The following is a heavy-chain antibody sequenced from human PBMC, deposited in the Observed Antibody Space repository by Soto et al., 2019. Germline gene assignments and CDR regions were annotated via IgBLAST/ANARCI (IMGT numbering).Heavy chain of an antibody. V-gene: IGHV4-30-2*01. CDR1: GGSISGTTYS. J-gene: IGHJ5*01. CDR2: IYDSGNT. Sequence: SETLSPTCAVSGGSISGTTYSWSWIRQPPGKGLEWIGYIYDSGNTYYNPSLKSRVTISVDTSKNQFSLKLSSVTAADSAVYYCARLAGEQRLVSSHVWFDSCGQGTLVTVSS. D-gene: IGHD6-25*01. CDR3: ARLAGEQRLVSSHVWFDS.